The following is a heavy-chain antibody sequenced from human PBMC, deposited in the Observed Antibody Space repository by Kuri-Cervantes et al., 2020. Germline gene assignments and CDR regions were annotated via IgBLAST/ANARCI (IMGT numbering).Heavy chain of an antibody. CDR2: INPSGGST. V-gene: IGHV1-46*01. CDR1: GYTFTSYY. Sequence: ASVKVSCKASGYTFTSYYMHWVRQAPGQGLEWMGIINPSGGSTSYAQKFQGRVTMTRDTSTGTVYMELSSLRSEDTAVYYCARTNVDTAMVTYYYFDYWGQGTLVTVSS. CDR3: ARTNVDTAMVTYYYFDY. D-gene: IGHD5-18*01. J-gene: IGHJ4*02.